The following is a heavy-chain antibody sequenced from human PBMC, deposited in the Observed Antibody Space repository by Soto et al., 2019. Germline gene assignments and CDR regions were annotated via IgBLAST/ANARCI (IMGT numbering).Heavy chain of an antibody. V-gene: IGHV1-2*02. CDR1: GYTFTGYY. Sequence: GASVKVSCKASGYTFTGYYMHWVRQAPGQGLEWMGWINPNSGDTNYAQKFQGRVTMSGDTSIITAYMELSRLRYDDTAVCYCARGWNIVAAVTNNWFDPWGQGTLVTVSS. CDR3: ARGWNIVAAVTNNWFDP. CDR2: INPNSGDT. J-gene: IGHJ5*02. D-gene: IGHD1-26*01.